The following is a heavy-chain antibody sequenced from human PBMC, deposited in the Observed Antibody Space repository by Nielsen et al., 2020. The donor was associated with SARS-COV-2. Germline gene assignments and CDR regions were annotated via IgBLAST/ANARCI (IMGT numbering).Heavy chain of an antibody. J-gene: IGHJ4*02. CDR2: IIPNSGAT. D-gene: IGHD1-26*01. CDR1: GYTFAGYF. CDR3: SRGTWDRSLDY. Sequence: ASVKVSCKASGYTFAGYFLHWVRPAPGQGLEWMGRIIPNSGATVYAQKFHGRLTVTRDTSLSTAYMELTSLTSDDTAVYYCSRGTWDRSLDYWGQGTLVTVSS. V-gene: IGHV1-2*06.